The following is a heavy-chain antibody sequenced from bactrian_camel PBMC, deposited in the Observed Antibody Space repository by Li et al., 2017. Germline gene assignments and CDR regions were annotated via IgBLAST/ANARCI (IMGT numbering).Heavy chain of an antibody. CDR1: GFTRSRSSYC. V-gene: IGHV3S26*01. Sequence: QVQLVESGGGSVQAGESLRLSCAASGFTRSRSSYCMGWFRQAPGKEREGVANIDSDGGASYADSVKGRFTISQDGAKNTLYLHMNNLKPEDTAMYHCAASGGQLGRWCYEFPVNWVSWLYNWGQGTQVTVS. D-gene: IGHD3*01. J-gene: IGHJ4*01. CDR2: IDSDGGA. CDR3: AASGGQLGRWCYEFPVNWVSWLYN.